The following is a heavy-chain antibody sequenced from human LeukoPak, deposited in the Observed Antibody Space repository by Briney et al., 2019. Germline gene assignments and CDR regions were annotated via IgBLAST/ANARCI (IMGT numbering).Heavy chain of an antibody. CDR2: IIPIFGTA. CDR3: AGYSYGYGWFDP. J-gene: IGHJ5*02. CDR1: EGTFSSYA. Sequence: ASVKVSCKASEGTFSSYAISWVRQAPGQGLEWMGGIIPIFGTANYAQKFQGRVTITADESTSTAYMELSSLRSEDTAVYYCAGYSYGYGWFDPWGQGTLVIVSS. D-gene: IGHD5-18*01. V-gene: IGHV1-69*13.